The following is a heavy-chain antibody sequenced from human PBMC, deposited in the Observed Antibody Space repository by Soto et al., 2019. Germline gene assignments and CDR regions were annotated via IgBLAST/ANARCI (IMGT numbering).Heavy chain of an antibody. CDR3: AKDRVAVAGSYYYYGMDV. J-gene: IGHJ6*02. V-gene: IGHV3-30*18. CDR1: GFTFSSYG. D-gene: IGHD6-19*01. Sequence: QVQLVESGGGVVQPGRSLRLSCAASGFTFSSYGMHWVRQAPGKGLEWVAVISYDGSNKYYADSVKGRFTISRDNSKNTLYLQMNSLRAEDTAVYYCAKDRVAVAGSYYYYGMDVWGQGTTVTVSS. CDR2: ISYDGSNK.